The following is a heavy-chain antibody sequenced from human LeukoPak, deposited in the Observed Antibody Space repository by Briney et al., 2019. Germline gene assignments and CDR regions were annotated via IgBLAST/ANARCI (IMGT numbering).Heavy chain of an antibody. J-gene: IGHJ4*02. D-gene: IGHD3-22*01. CDR3: ARDISGYYYFDY. Sequence: GGSLRLSCAASGFTFSNYGMHWVRQAPGKGLEWVAVIWYDGSNKYYADSVKGRFIISRDNSKNTLYLQMNSQRAEDTAVYYCARDISGYYYFDYWAREPWSPSPQ. CDR2: IWYDGSNK. CDR1: GFTFSNYG. V-gene: IGHV3-33*01.